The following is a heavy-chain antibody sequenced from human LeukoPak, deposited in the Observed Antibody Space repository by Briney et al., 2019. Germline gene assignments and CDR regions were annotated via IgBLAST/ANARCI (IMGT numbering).Heavy chain of an antibody. D-gene: IGHD1-26*01. Sequence: QPGGSLRLSCAASGFTFSSYGMHWVRQAPGKGLEWVAVISYDGSNKYYADSVKGRFTISRDNSKNTLYLQMNSLRAEDTAVYYCAKDQGAEYFDYWGQGTLVTVSS. J-gene: IGHJ4*02. CDR2: ISYDGSNK. CDR3: AKDQGAEYFDY. V-gene: IGHV3-30*18. CDR1: GFTFSSYG.